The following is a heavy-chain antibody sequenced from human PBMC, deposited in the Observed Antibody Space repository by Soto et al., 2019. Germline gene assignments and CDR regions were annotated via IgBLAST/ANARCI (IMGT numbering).Heavy chain of an antibody. CDR3: AREEGLLNWFDP. J-gene: IGHJ5*02. V-gene: IGHV3-48*01. CDR2: ISSSSSTI. Sequence: EVQLVESGGGLVQPGGSLRLSCAASGFTFSSYSMNCVRQAPGKGLEWVSYISSSSSTIYYADSVKGRFTISRDNAKNALYLQMNSLRAADTAVYYCAREEGLLNWFDPWGQGTLGTVSS. CDR1: GFTFSSYS. D-gene: IGHD1-26*01.